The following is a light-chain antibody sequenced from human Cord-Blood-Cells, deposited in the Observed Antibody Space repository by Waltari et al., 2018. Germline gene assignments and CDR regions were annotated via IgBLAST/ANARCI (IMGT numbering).Light chain of an antibody. J-gene: IGKJ3*01. V-gene: IGKV2-28*01. Sequence: DIVMTQSPLSLPVTPGEPASISCRSSQSLLHSNGYNYLDWYLQKPGQSPQLLIYLGTNRAAVVPDRFRVSGSGTDFTLKSSRVEAEDVGVYYCIQASHTFGPGTKVDIK. CDR2: LGT. CDR1: QSLLHSNGYNY. CDR3: IQASHT.